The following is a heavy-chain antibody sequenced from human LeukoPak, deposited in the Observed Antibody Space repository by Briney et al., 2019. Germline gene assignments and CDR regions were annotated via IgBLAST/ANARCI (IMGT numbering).Heavy chain of an antibody. Sequence: SETLSLTCTVSGGSISSGGYYWSWIRQHPGKGLEWIGYIYYSGSTYYNPSLKSRVTISVDTSKNQFSLKLSSVTAADTAVYYCARLAAAGPPVDYWGQGTLVTVSS. D-gene: IGHD6-13*01. V-gene: IGHV4-31*03. CDR3: ARLAAAGPPVDY. CDR2: IYYSGST. J-gene: IGHJ4*02. CDR1: GGSISSGGYY.